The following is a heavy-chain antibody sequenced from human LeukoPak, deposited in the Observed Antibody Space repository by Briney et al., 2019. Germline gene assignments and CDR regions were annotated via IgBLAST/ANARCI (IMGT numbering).Heavy chain of an antibody. CDR3: ASGRGPADAFDI. Sequence: PGGSLRLSCAASGFTFSSYSMNWVRQAPGKGLEWVSYISSSSSTIHYADSVKGRFTISRDNAKNSLYLQMNSLRAEDTAVYYCASGRGPADAFDIWGRGTMVTVSS. D-gene: IGHD2-15*01. CDR2: ISSSSSTI. J-gene: IGHJ3*02. V-gene: IGHV3-48*01. CDR1: GFTFSSYS.